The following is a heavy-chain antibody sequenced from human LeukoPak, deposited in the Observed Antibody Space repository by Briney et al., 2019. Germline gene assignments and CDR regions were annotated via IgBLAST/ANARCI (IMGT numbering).Heavy chain of an antibody. CDR3: ARVETSYYYMDV. J-gene: IGHJ6*03. V-gene: IGHV4-39*01. CDR1: GGSISSGIYY. CDR2: IYYSGNT. Sequence: PSETLSLTCTVSGGSISSGIYYWGWIRQPPGKGLEWIGSIYYSGNTYYNPSLKSRVTISVDTSKNQLSLKLNSVTAADTAVYYCARVETSYYYMDVWGKGTTVTVSS.